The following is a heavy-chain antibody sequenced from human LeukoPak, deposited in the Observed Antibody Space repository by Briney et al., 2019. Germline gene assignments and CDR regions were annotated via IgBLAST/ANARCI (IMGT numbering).Heavy chain of an antibody. D-gene: IGHD3-3*01. V-gene: IGHV3-7*01. Sequence: GGSLRLSCAASGFTFSSYWMSWVRQAPGKGLEWVANIKQDGSEKYYVDSVKGRFTISRDNAKNTLYLQMNSLRAEDTAVYYCARDGYDFWSGYIPVLSWGQGTLVTVSS. J-gene: IGHJ4*02. CDR2: IKQDGSEK. CDR3: ARDGYDFWSGYIPVLS. CDR1: GFTFSSYW.